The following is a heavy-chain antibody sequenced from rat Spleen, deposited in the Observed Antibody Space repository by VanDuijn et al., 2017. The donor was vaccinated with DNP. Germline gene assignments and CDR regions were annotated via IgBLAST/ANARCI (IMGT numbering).Heavy chain of an antibody. J-gene: IGHJ3*01. D-gene: IGHD1-2*01. CDR1: GYSITSSYR. CDR2: INSAGST. Sequence: EVQLQESGPGLVKPSQSLSLTCSVTGYSITSSYRWNWIRKFPGNKLEWMGYINSAGSTNYNPSLKSRISITRDTSKNQFFLQLNSVTTEDTAIYYCARSDYYGSYRPFTYWGQGTLVTVSS. V-gene: IGHV3-3*01. CDR3: ARSDYYGSYRPFTY.